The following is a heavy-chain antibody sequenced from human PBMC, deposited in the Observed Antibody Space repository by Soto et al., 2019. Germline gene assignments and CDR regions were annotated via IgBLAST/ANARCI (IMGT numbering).Heavy chain of an antibody. CDR3: ARVTTGTTDDY. CDR2: IIPILGIA. Sequence: QVQLVLSGAEVKKPGSSVKVSCKASGGTFSSYTINWVRQAPGQGLEWMGRIIPILGIANYAQKFQGRVTITADKSTSTAYMELSSLRSEDTAVYYCARVTTGTTDDYWGQGTLVTVSS. D-gene: IGHD1-1*01. V-gene: IGHV1-69*02. CDR1: GGTFSSYT. J-gene: IGHJ4*02.